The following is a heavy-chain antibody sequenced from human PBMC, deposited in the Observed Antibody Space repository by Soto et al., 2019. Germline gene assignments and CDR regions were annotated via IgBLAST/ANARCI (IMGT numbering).Heavy chain of an antibody. V-gene: IGHV5-51*01. CDR2: IYPGDSDT. CDR3: ARSESVVPAFDAFDI. CDR1: GYSFTSYW. D-gene: IGHD2-2*01. Sequence: GESLKISCKGSGYSFTSYWIGWVRQMPGKGLEWMGIIYPGDSDTRYSPSFQGQVTISADKSISTAYLQWSSLKASDTAMYYCARSESVVPAFDAFDIWGQGTMVTVSS. J-gene: IGHJ3*02.